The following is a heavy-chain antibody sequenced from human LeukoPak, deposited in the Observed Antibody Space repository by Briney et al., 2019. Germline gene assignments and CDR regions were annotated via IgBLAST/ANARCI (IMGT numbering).Heavy chain of an antibody. CDR2: IIPILGIA. D-gene: IGHD3-22*01. CDR1: GYTFTGYY. V-gene: IGHV1-69*02. Sequence: SVKVSCKASGYTFTGYYMHWVRQAPGQGLEWMGRIIPILGIANYAQKFQGRVTITADKSTSTAYMELSSLRSEDTAVYYCARTRYYYDSSGYRNPDYYYYYGMDVWGQGTTVTVSS. J-gene: IGHJ6*02. CDR3: ARTRYYYDSSGYRNPDYYYYYGMDV.